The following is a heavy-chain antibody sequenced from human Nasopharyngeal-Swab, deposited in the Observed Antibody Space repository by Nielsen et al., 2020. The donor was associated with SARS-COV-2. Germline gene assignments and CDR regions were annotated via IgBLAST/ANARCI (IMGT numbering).Heavy chain of an antibody. J-gene: IGHJ4*02. Sequence: GESLKISCAASGFTFSDYWMHWVRQAPGKGLVWVSRINSDGSSTNYADSVKGRFTISRDNAKNSLYLQMNSLRAEDTAVYYCARVKSPGGYNHDFDYWGQGTLVTVSS. CDR1: GFTFSDYW. CDR3: ARVKSPGGYNHDFDY. V-gene: IGHV3-74*01. D-gene: IGHD5-24*01. CDR2: INSDGSST.